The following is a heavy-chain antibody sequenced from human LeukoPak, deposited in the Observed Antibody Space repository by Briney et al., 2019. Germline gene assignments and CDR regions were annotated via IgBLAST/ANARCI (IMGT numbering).Heavy chain of an antibody. CDR1: GYTFTGYY. CDR3: ARVNGYYDSSGYLGY. Sequence: ASVKVSCKPSGYTFTGYYIHWVPQAPGQGLEWMGWINPYSGGTNYAQKFQGRVTMTRDTSISTAYMELRRLRSDDTAVYYCARVNGYYDSSGYLGYWGQGTLVSVSS. D-gene: IGHD3-22*01. CDR2: INPYSGGT. J-gene: IGHJ4*02. V-gene: IGHV1-2*02.